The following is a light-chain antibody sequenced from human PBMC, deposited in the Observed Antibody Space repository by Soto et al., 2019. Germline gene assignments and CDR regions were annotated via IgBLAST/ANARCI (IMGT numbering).Light chain of an antibody. CDR3: QQYYSPPWT. Sequence: DIVMTQSPDSLAVSLGERATINCKSNQSVLYSSNNKDYLAWYQQKLGQPPKLLIYWASTRESGVPDRFSGSGSGTDFTLTISSLQAEDVAVYYCQQYYSPPWTFGQGTKVEIK. CDR1: QSVLYSSNNKDY. J-gene: IGKJ1*01. V-gene: IGKV4-1*01. CDR2: WAS.